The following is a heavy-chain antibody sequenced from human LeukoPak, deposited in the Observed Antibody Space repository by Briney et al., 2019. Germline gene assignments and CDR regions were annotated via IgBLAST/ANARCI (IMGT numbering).Heavy chain of an antibody. D-gene: IGHD3-16*01. CDR2: VYYSGST. Sequence: PSETLSLTCTVSGDSISSSTYYWGWIRLPPGKGLAWIGSVYYSGSTYYNPSLKSRVTISVDASKNQFSLKLSSVTAADTAVYYCAREGGPRGLQHWGQGTLVTVSS. CDR3: AREGGPRGLQH. V-gene: IGHV4-39*07. J-gene: IGHJ1*01. CDR1: GDSISSSTYY.